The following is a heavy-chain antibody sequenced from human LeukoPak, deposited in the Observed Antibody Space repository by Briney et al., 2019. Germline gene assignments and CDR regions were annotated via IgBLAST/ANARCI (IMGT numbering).Heavy chain of an antibody. CDR1: GGSISSYY. V-gene: IGHV4-59*01. D-gene: IGHD3-10*01. J-gene: IGHJ1*01. CDR3: ARAGPAYGSGSCSYFQH. CDR2: IYYSGST. Sequence: SETLSLTCTVSGGSISSYYWSWIRQPPGKGLEWIGYIYYSGSTNYNPSLKSRVTISVDTSKNQFSLKLSSVTAADTAVYYCARAGPAYGSGSCSYFQHWGQGTLVTVSS.